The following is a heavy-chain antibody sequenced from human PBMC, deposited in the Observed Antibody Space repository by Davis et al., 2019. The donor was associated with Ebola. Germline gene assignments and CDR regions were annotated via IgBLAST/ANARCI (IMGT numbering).Heavy chain of an antibody. Sequence: AASVKVSCKASGGAFISDGISWVRQARGRGLEWMGGIVPILGPPQYTQKYQGRLTITADRSTDTVYMELTSLTSEDTAVYYCARGVVSGKGFDEFDYWGQGTLVTVS. J-gene: IGHJ4*02. V-gene: IGHV1-69*10. CDR1: GGAFISDG. CDR2: IVPILGPP. D-gene: IGHD2-8*02. CDR3: ARGVVSGKGFDEFDY.